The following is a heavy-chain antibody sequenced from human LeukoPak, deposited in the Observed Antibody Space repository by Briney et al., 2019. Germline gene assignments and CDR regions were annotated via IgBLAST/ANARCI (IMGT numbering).Heavy chain of an antibody. CDR3: ARHRDYDSFFYYYYMDV. CDR2: ISSNGGST. CDR1: GFTFSNAA. V-gene: IGHV3-64*01. Sequence: PGGSLRLSCAAPGFTFSNAAMHWVRQAPGRGLEYISGISSNGGSTYYAKSVKGRFSISRDNSKNTLFLQMGSLRAEDMAVYYCARHRDYDSFFYYYYMDVWGKGTTVIVSS. D-gene: IGHD3-16*01. J-gene: IGHJ6*03.